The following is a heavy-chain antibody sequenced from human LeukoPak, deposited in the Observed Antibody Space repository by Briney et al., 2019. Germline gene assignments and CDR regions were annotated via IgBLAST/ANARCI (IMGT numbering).Heavy chain of an antibody. CDR1: GFTFDDYA. D-gene: IGHD2/OR15-2a*01. CDR3: AKDAYGGATFFYYMDV. CDR2: ISWNSGNI. Sequence: GGSLRLSCAGSGFTFDDYALPWVRQAPGKGLEWVSGISWNSGNIDYADFVGGRFTISRDNAKNSLSLQMNSLSDEDTAVYYCAKDAYGGATFFYYMDVWGKGTTVTVSS. V-gene: IGHV3-9*01. J-gene: IGHJ6*03.